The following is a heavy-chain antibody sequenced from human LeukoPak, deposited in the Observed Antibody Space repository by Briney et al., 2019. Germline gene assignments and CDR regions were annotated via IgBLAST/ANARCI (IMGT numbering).Heavy chain of an antibody. CDR3: ARVSTAVSLAIDY. Sequence: GGSLRLSCAASGFTFSSYEMNWVRQAPGKGLEWISYISSTGRTIEYADSVKGRFTVSRDNAKNAVYLQMNSLRSEDTAVYYCARVSTAVSLAIDYWGQGTLVTVST. D-gene: IGHD6-13*01. J-gene: IGHJ4*02. CDR2: ISSTGRTI. CDR1: GFTFSSYE. V-gene: IGHV3-48*03.